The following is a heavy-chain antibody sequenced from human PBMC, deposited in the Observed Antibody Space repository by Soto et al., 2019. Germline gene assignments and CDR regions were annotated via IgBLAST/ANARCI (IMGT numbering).Heavy chain of an antibody. CDR1: GFTFSSYG. Sequence: PGGSLRLSCAASGFTFSSYGMHWVRQAPGKGLEWVAVISYDGSNKYYADSVKGRFSISRDNSKNTLYLQMNSLRPEDTAVYYCAKELYYYGSGTFLSANWFDPWGQGTLVTVSS. J-gene: IGHJ5*02. D-gene: IGHD3-10*01. CDR2: ISYDGSNK. CDR3: AKELYYYGSGTFLSANWFDP. V-gene: IGHV3-30*18.